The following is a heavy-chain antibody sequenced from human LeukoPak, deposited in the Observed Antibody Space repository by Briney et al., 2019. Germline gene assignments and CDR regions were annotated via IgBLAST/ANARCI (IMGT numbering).Heavy chain of an antibody. J-gene: IGHJ3*02. CDR2: IFYSGST. CDR1: TGSISTDAYY. CDR3: ARQSGSGSSGAFDI. D-gene: IGHD3-10*01. V-gene: IGHV4-31*03. Sequence: SGTLSLTCTVSTGSISTDAYYWSWIRQHPVMGLEWIGYIFYSGSTYYNPPLRSRVTMSVDTSKNQFSLNLYSVTAADTAVYYCARQSGSGSSGAFDIWGQGTMLTVSS.